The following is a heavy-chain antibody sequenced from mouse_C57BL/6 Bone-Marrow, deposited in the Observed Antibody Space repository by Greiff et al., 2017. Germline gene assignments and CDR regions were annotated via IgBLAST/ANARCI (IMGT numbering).Heavy chain of an antibody. CDR3: TTYYDY. CDR2: IDPENGDT. V-gene: IGHV14-4*01. Sequence: VQLKESGAELVRPGASVKLSCTASGFNIKDDYMHWVKQRPEQGLEWIGWIDPENGDTEYASKFQGKATITADTSSNPAYLQLSSLTSEDTAVYYCTTYYDYWGQGTTLTVSS. J-gene: IGHJ2*01. CDR1: GFNIKDDY.